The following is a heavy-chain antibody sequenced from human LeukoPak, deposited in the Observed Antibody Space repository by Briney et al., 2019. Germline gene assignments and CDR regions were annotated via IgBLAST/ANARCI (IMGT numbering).Heavy chain of an antibody. J-gene: IGHJ4*02. Sequence: SQTLSLTCTVSGGSISSEGYYWSWIRQHPGKGLEWIAYIYNGGLTYYNPSLQRRVSISVDTSKNQFSLKLTSVTAADTAVYYCARSITMIVTHFDYWGQGTLVTVSS. D-gene: IGHD3-22*01. CDR1: GGSISSEGYY. CDR2: IYNGGLT. V-gene: IGHV4-31*03. CDR3: ARSITMIVTHFDY.